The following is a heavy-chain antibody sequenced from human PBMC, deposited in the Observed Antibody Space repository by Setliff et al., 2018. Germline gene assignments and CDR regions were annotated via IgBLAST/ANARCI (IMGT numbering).Heavy chain of an antibody. D-gene: IGHD6-19*01. J-gene: IGHJ3*02. CDR1: GYSFSSYW. V-gene: IGHV5-51*01. CDR2: VYPDGSDF. Sequence: GESLKISCKGSGYSFSSYWTGWVRQMPGKGLEWMGIVYPDGSDFRYSPSFQGQVTISVDKSINTAYLQWSSLKASDTAMYYCARGIGSGREKDAFDIWGQGTMVTVSS. CDR3: ARGIGSGREKDAFDI.